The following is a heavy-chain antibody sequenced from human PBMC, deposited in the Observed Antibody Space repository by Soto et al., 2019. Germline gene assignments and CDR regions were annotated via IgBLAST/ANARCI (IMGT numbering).Heavy chain of an antibody. Sequence: GGSLRLSCAASGFTFSGSGIDWVRQAPGKGLEWVSSISSSGAYVFYADSVRGRFTISRDNAKNSLYLQMNSLRVEDTAVYYCARVKVLSEYGSGSYYLDYWGQGAPVT. CDR3: ARVKVLSEYGSGSYYLDY. V-gene: IGHV3-21*01. CDR1: GFTFSGSG. J-gene: IGHJ4*02. D-gene: IGHD3-10*01. CDR2: ISSSGAYV.